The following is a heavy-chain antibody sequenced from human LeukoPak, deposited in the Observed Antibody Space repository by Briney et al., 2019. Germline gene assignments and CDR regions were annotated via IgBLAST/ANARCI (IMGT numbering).Heavy chain of an antibody. V-gene: IGHV3-53*05. CDR3: ARRDFWSGYYTALY. Sequence: GGSLRLSRAASGFTVSRNYMSCVRQAPGKGLEWVSVIYSGGSTYYADSVKGRFTISRDNSKNTLYLQMDSLRDEDTAVYYCARRDFWSGYYTALYWGQGTLVTVSS. J-gene: IGHJ4*02. CDR2: IYSGGST. CDR1: GFTVSRNY. D-gene: IGHD3-3*01.